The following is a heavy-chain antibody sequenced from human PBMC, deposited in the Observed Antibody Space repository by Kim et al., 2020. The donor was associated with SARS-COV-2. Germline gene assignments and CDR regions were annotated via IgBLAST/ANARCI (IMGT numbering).Heavy chain of an antibody. CDR2: ISYDGSNK. CDR3: ARAYSGSYYGGFDP. D-gene: IGHD1-26*01. CDR1: GFTVSSNY. Sequence: GGSLRLSCAVSGFTVSSNYMSWVRQAPGKGLEWVAVISYDGSNKYYADSVKGRFTISRDNSKNTLYLQMNSLRAEDTAVYYCARAYSGSYYGGFDPWGQGTLVTVSS. V-gene: IGHV3-30*03. J-gene: IGHJ5*02.